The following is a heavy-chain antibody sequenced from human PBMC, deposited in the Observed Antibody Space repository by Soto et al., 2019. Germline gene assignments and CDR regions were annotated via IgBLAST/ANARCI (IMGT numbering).Heavy chain of an antibody. CDR3: AKDRDSSGPRGYFDY. CDR2: ISYDGSNK. D-gene: IGHD6-19*01. CDR1: GFTFSSYG. V-gene: IGHV3-30*18. J-gene: IGHJ4*02. Sequence: HPGGSLRLSCAASGFTFSSYGMHWVRQAPGKGLEWVAVISYDGSNKYYADSVKGRFTISRDNSKNTLYLQMNSLRAEDTAVYYCAKDRDSSGPRGYFDYWGQGTLVTVSS.